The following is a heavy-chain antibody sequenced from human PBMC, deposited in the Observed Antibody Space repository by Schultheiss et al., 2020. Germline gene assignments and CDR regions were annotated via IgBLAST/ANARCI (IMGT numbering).Heavy chain of an antibody. V-gene: IGHV3-20*04. CDR1: GFTFSSYG. Sequence: GGSLRLSCAASGFTFSSYGMHWVRQAPGKGLEWVSAISGSGGSTGYADSVKGRFTISRDNAKNSLYLQMNSLRAEDTALYYCARRGYSYGRLDYWGQGTLVTVSS. J-gene: IGHJ4*02. D-gene: IGHD5-18*01. CDR2: ISGSGGST. CDR3: ARRGYSYGRLDY.